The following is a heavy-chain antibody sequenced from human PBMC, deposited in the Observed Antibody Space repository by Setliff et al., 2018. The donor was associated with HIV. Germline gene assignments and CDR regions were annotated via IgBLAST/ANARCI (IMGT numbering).Heavy chain of an antibody. CDR2: IKEDGSEK. J-gene: IGHJ5*02. V-gene: IGHV3-7*03. D-gene: IGHD6-13*01. CDR1: GFTFSSYW. Sequence: GSLRLSCAASGFTFSSYWMSWVRQAPGKGLEYVAIIKEDGSEKYYVDSVKGRFTTSRDNSKNSLYLEMNSLRAEDTAVYFCTTDYFYSSSWYERNWFDPWGRGTLVTVSS. CDR3: TTDYFYSSSWYERNWFDP.